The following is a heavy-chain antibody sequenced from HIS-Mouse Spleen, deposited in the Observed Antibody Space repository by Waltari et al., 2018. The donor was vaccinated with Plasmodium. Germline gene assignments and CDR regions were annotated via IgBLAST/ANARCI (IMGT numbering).Heavy chain of an antibody. CDR2: INPNSGGT. CDR1: ASTFPGYY. V-gene: IGHV1-2*02. D-gene: IGHD3-22*01. CDR3: ARRAYYYDSSGYGTFDY. J-gene: IGHJ4*02. Sequence: QVQLVQSGAEVTKPGASVKVPCKASASTFPGYYLPRGRQAPGQGLDWMGWINPNSGGTNYAQKFQGRVTMTRDTSISTAYMELSRLRSDDTAVYYCARRAYYYDSSGYGTFDYWGQGTVVTVSS.